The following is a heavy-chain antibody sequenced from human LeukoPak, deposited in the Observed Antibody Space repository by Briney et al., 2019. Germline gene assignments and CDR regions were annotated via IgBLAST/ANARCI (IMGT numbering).Heavy chain of an antibody. J-gene: IGHJ4*02. Sequence: GGSLRLSCAASGFTFSSYALSWFRQAPGKGLEWVSAINENGGTTFYADSVKGRFTITRDNSKNTLYVQMNSLRDEDTAVYHCARTRSKVGTPTFDYWGQGTLVTVSS. CDR1: GFTFSSYA. CDR2: INENGGTT. CDR3: ARTRSKVGTPTFDY. D-gene: IGHD4-23*01. V-gene: IGHV3-23*01.